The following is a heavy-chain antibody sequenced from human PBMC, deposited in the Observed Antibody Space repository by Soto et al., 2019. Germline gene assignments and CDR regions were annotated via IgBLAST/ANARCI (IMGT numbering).Heavy chain of an antibody. Sequence: QVQLVESGGGVVQPGRSLRLSCAASGFTFSSYAMHWVRQAPGKGLEWVAVISYDGSNKYYADSVKGRFTISRDNSKNSLYLQMNSLRAEDTAVYYCGRQRSIRSWKYNWLDPWGQGTLVTVSS. V-gene: IGHV3-30-3*01. CDR2: ISYDGSNK. J-gene: IGHJ5*02. CDR3: GRQRSIRSWKYNWLDP. CDR1: GFTFSSYA. D-gene: IGHD1-1*01.